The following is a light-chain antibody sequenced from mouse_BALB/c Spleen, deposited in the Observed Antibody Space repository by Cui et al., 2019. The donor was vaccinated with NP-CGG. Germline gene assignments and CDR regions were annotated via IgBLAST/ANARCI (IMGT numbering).Light chain of an antibody. V-gene: IGLV1*01. CDR1: TGAVTTSNY. J-gene: IGLJ1*01. Sequence: HAVVTQESALTTSPGETVTLTCRSSTGAVTTSNYANWVQEKPDHLFTGLIGGTNNRAPGVPARFSGSLIEDKAALTITGAQTEDEAIYFCALWYSNQWVFGGGTKLTVL. CDR2: GTN. CDR3: ALWYSNQWV.